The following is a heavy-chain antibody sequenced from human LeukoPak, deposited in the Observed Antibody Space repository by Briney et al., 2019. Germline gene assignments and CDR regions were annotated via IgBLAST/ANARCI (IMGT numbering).Heavy chain of an antibody. Sequence: SETLSLTCAVSGGSISSYYWSWIRQPAGKGLEWTGRIYTSGSTNYNPSLKSRVTMSVDTSKNQFSLKLSSVTAADTAVYYCARNIAVAGTYGMDVWGQGTTVTVSS. CDR1: GGSISSYY. J-gene: IGHJ6*02. D-gene: IGHD6-19*01. V-gene: IGHV4-4*07. CDR3: ARNIAVAGTYGMDV. CDR2: IYTSGST.